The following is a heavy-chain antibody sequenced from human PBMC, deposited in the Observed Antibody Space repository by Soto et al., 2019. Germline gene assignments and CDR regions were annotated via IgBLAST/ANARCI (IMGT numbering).Heavy chain of an antibody. CDR3: ARAPPGASGYFGYYYYGMDV. CDR2: IYSGGST. Sequence: GGSLRLSCAASGFTVSSNYMSWVRQAPGKGLEWVSVIYSGGSTYYADSVKGRFTISRHNSKNTLYLQMNSLRAEDTAVYYCARAPPGASGYFGYYYYGMDVWGQGTTVTVSS. D-gene: IGHD3-3*01. V-gene: IGHV3-53*04. CDR1: GFTVSSNY. J-gene: IGHJ6*02.